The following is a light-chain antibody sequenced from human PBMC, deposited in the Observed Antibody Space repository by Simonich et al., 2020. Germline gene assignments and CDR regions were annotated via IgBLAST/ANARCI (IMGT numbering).Light chain of an antibody. CDR1: SRDVGGYNY. CDR3: SSYTSSSTLGV. CDR2: DVS. Sequence: QSALTQPAPVSGSPGQSYTISCTGTSRDVGGYNYVSWYPQHPGQAPKPMFYDVSKRPSGVSNRVSGSKSGNTASLTISGLQAEDEADYYCSSYTSSSTLGVFGGGTKLTVL. J-gene: IGLJ2*01. V-gene: IGLV2-14*01.